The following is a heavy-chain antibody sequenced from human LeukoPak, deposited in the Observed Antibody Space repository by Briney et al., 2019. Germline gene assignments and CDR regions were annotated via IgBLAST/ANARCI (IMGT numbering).Heavy chain of an antibody. J-gene: IGHJ4*02. CDR3: ARAFYCSSTSCYPGLEQWLVPDY. V-gene: IGHV3-23*01. D-gene: IGHD2-2*01. CDR1: GFTFSSYA. CDR2: ISGSGGST. Sequence: GGSLRLSCAASGFTFSSYAMSWVRQAPGKGLEWVSAISGSGGSTYYADSVKGRFTISRDNSKNTLYLQMNSLRAEGTAVYYCARAFYCSSTSCYPGLEQWLVPDYWGQGTLVTVSS.